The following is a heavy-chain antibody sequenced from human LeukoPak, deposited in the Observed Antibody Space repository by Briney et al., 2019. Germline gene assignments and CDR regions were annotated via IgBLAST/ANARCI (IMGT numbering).Heavy chain of an antibody. CDR2: TYYRSKWYN. V-gene: IGHV6-1*01. Sequence: SQTLSLTCAISGDSVSSNSAAWNWIRQSPSRGLEWLGRTYYRSKWYNDYAVSVKSRITINPDTSKNQFSLQLNSVTPEDTAVYYCARDRLWFGEYEDYYYYYSMDVWGQGTTVTVSS. CDR1: GDSVSSNSAA. D-gene: IGHD3-10*01. CDR3: ARDRLWFGEYEDYYYYYSMDV. J-gene: IGHJ6*02.